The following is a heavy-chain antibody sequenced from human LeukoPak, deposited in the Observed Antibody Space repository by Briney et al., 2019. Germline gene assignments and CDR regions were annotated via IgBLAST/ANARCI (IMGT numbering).Heavy chain of an antibody. CDR3: AKRPTMMGTGRSYFDY. D-gene: IGHD3-22*01. CDR1: GFTFSSYA. CDR2: ISGSGGST. J-gene: IGHJ4*02. Sequence: GGSLRLSCAASGFTFSSYAMSWVRQAPGKGLEWVSAISGSGGSTYYADSVKGRFTISRDNSKNTLYLQMNSLRAEDTAVYYCAKRPTMMGTGRSYFDYWGQGTLVTVSS. V-gene: IGHV3-23*01.